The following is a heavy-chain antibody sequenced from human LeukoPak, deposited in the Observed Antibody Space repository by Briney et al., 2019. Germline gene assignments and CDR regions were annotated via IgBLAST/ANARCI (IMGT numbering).Heavy chain of an antibody. CDR3: ARGGLSYCSSTSCYTSEVYYYYYMDV. J-gene: IGHJ6*03. V-gene: IGHV3-74*01. CDR2: INSDGSST. CDR1: GFTFSSYW. Sequence: GSLRLSCAASGFTFSSYWMHWVRQAPGKGLVWVSRINSDGSSTSYADSVKGRFTTSRDNAKNTLYLQMNSLRAEDTAVHYCARGGLSYCSSTSCYTSEVYYYYYMDVWGKGTTVTVSS. D-gene: IGHD2-2*02.